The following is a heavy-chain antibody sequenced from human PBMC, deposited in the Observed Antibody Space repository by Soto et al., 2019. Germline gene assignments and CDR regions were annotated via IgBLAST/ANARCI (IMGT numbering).Heavy chain of an antibody. D-gene: IGHD1-26*01. Sequence: AETLSLTCTVSGGSTSSSSYQWVWIRQHPGKGLEWIGNIYYKGNTYYNPSLKSRLTISVDMSNNQFSLRVKAVTAADTAVYYCARLSGSYNDRYFDYWGQGTLVTVSS. V-gene: IGHV4-39*01. CDR3: ARLSGSYNDRYFDY. J-gene: IGHJ4*02. CDR2: IYYKGNT. CDR1: GGSTSSSSYQ.